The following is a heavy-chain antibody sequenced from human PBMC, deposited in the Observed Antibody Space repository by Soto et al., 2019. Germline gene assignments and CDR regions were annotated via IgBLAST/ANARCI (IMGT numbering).Heavy chain of an antibody. CDR3: ARGRGSGGGCSKCMDV. J-gene: IGHJ6*02. V-gene: IGHV1-18*01. CDR1: GYTFTSYG. Sequence: ASVKVSCKASGYTFTSYGISWVRQAPGQGLEWMGGISAYNGNTNYAQKFQGRVTITTDESTSTAYMELRSLRSEDTAVYYCARGRGSGGGCSKCMDVWGQGTTVTVSS. D-gene: IGHD2-15*01. CDR2: ISAYNGNT.